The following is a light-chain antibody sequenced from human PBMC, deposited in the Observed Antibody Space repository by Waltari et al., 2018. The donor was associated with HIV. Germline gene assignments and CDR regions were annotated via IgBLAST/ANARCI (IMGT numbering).Light chain of an antibody. CDR2: EFT. CDR3: SSYTATTAIL. CDR1: NSDVGGYGY. J-gene: IGLJ3*02. Sequence: QSVLTQPASVSGSPGQSITISCTGTNSDVGGYGYVSWYQQPPGKSPTLLLYEFTHRPSGFSIRFSGSKSGNTASRTISGLQAEDEADYYCSSYTATTAILFGGGTKVTVL. V-gene: IGLV2-14*01.